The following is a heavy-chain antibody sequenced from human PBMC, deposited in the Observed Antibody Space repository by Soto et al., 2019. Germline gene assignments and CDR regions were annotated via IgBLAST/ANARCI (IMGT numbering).Heavy chain of an antibody. CDR2: INHSGST. J-gene: IGHJ4*02. Sequence: QVQLQQWGAGLLKPSETLSLTCAVYGGSFSGYYWSWIRQPPGKGLEWIGEINHSGSTNYNPSLKSRVTISVDTSKNQFSLKLSSVTAADTAVYYCARGLYCSGGSCYPARLDYWGQGTLVTVSS. D-gene: IGHD2-15*01. CDR1: GGSFSGYY. V-gene: IGHV4-34*01. CDR3: ARGLYCSGGSCYPARLDY.